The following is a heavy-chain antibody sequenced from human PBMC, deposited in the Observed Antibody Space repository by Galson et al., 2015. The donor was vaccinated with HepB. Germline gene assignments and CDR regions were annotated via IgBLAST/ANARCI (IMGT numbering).Heavy chain of an antibody. CDR3: AKEPPFPPPTQWPEYFQH. D-gene: IGHD6-19*01. J-gene: IGHJ1*01. Sequence: SLRLSCAASGFTFSSYAMSWVRQAPGKRLEWVSAISGSGGSTYYADSVKGRFTISRDNSKNTLYLQMNSLRAEDTAVYYCAKEPPFPPPTQWPEYFQHWGQGTLVTVSS. V-gene: IGHV3-23*01. CDR1: GFTFSSYA. CDR2: ISGSGGST.